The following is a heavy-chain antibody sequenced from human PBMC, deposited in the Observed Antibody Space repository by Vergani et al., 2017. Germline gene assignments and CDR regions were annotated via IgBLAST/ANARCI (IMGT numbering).Heavy chain of an antibody. CDR3: ARDLEGALAAAGTVDYFDY. V-gene: IGHV1-69*08. D-gene: IGHD6-13*01. J-gene: IGHJ4*02. CDR2: IIPILGIA. Sequence: QVQLVQSGAEVKKPGSSVKVSCKASGGTFSSYTISWVRQAPGQGLEWMGRIIPILGIANYAQKFQGRVTITADKSTSTAYMELSSLRSEDTAVYYCARDLEGALAAAGTVDYFDYWGQGTLVTVSS. CDR1: GGTFSSYT.